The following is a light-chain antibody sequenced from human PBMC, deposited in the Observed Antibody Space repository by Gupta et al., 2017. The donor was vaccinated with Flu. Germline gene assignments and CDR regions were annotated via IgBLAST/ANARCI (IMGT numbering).Light chain of an antibody. CDR1: QGISMY. CDR3: QQFDTYPIT. CDR2: GAS. Sequence: DNPLTQPPSFLSASVGDRVTITCRASQGISMYLAWYQQHPGKAPKLLIYGASTLQRAVPSRFSGSGSGTEFTLTISSLQPEDFATYYCQQFDTYPITFGQGTKVDFK. J-gene: IGKJ2*01. V-gene: IGKV1-9*01.